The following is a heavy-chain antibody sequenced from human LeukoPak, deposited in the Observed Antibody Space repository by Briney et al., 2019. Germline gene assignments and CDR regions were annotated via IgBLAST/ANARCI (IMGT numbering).Heavy chain of an antibody. CDR1: GYSISSGYY. V-gene: IGHV4-38-2*02. J-gene: IGHJ4*02. Sequence: LSETLSLTCTVSGYSISSGYYWGWIRQPPGKGLEWIGSIYHSGSTYYNPSLKSRVTISVDTSKNQFSLKLSSVTAADTAGYYCARDRGIADASDYWGQGTLVTVCS. CDR2: IYHSGST. D-gene: IGHD6-13*01. CDR3: ARDRGIADASDY.